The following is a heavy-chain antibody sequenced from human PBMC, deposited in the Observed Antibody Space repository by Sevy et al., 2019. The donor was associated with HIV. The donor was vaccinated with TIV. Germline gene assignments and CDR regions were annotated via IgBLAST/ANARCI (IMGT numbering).Heavy chain of an antibody. V-gene: IGHV3-30*04. Sequence: GGSLRLSCAASGIMHWVRQAPGRGLEWVAGISHDGVGKYYLDSVKGRLIVSRDNSQKKVYLEINSLRTEDTAVYYCAGEGGSSGRCGYFHYWGLGTLVTVSS. CDR1: GI. CDR3: AGEGGSSGRCGYFHY. D-gene: IGHD3-22*01. J-gene: IGHJ4*02. CDR2: ISHDGVGK.